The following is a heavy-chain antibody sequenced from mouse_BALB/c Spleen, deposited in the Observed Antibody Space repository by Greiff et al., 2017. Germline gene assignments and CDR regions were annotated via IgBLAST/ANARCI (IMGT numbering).Heavy chain of an antibody. V-gene: IGHV1-87*01. Sequence: QVHVKQSGAELARPGASVKLSCKASGYTFTSYWMQWVKQRPGQGLEWIGAIYPGDGDTRYTQKFKGKATLTADKSSSTAYMQLSSLASEDSAVYYCARSGDGYYVLYAMDYWGQGTSVTVSS. CDR2: IYPGDGDT. CDR3: ARSGDGYYVLYAMDY. J-gene: IGHJ4*01. CDR1: GYTFTSYW. D-gene: IGHD2-3*01.